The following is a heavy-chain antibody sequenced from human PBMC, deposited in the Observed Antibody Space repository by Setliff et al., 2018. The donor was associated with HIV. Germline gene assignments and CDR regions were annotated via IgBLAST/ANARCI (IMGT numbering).Heavy chain of an antibody. V-gene: IGHV4-61*02. Sequence: SETLSLTCTVSGGSISSGSYYWSWIRQPAGKGLEWIGRIYTNGRSNFNPSLKNRVSISLDTSKNQISLNLSSVTAAGTAVYYCARDDGSGRHLLDYWGQGTLVTVSS. CDR3: ARDDGSGRHLLDY. CDR1: GGSISSGSYY. D-gene: IGHD3-10*01. CDR2: IYTNGRS. J-gene: IGHJ4*02.